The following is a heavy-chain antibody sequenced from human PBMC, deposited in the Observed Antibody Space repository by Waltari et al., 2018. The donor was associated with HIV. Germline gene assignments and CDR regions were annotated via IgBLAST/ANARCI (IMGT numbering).Heavy chain of an antibody. Sequence: QVHLVESGGGLVKPGGSLRVSCAASGFTFSDYYMNWIRQAPGKGPEGISFSNSGGDTVYYAESGKGRFTISRDNAKSSLYLQMDRLTAEDTAVYYCAREIVGSTIPVDYWGQGTLVTVSS. CDR3: AREIVGSTIPVDY. V-gene: IGHV3-11*01. CDR2: SNSGGDTV. D-gene: IGHD1-26*01. J-gene: IGHJ4*02. CDR1: GFTFSDYY.